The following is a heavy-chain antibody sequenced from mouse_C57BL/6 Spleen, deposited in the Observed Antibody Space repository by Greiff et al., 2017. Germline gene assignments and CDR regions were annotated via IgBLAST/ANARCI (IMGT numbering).Heavy chain of an antibody. V-gene: IGHV5-6*01. Sequence: EVQRVESGGDLVKPGGSLKLSCAASGFTFSSYGMSWVRQTPDQRLEWVATISSGGSYTYYPDSVKGRFTISRDNAKNTLYLQMSSLKSEDTAMYYCARHPPNGNYAMDYWGRGTSDTVSS. J-gene: IGHJ4*01. CDR3: ARHPPNGNYAMDY. CDR2: ISSGGSYT. CDR1: GFTFSSYG. D-gene: IGHD2-1*01.